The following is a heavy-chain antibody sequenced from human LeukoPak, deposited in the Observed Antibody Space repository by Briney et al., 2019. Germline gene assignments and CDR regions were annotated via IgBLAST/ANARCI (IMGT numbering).Heavy chain of an antibody. CDR2: IYYSGST. Sequence: PSETLSLTCTVSGGSISSYFWSWVRQPPGKGLEWIGYIYYSGSTDYNPSLKSRVTILVDTSKNQFSLKLASVTTADTAVYYCARDRWLGYWGQGTLVTVSP. D-gene: IGHD5-12*01. CDR1: GGSISSYF. CDR3: ARDRWLGY. J-gene: IGHJ4*02. V-gene: IGHV4-59*01.